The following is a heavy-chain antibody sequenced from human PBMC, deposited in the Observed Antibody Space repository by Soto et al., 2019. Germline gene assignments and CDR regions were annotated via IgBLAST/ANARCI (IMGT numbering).Heavy chain of an antibody. CDR2: IDPSDSYT. V-gene: IGHV5-10-1*01. D-gene: IGHD3-3*01. CDR1: GYSFTSYW. CDR3: ARHRGDFWSGYYVDY. Sequence: PGESLKISCKGSGYSFTSYWISWVRQMPGKGLEWMGRIDPSDSYTNYSPSFQGHVTISADKSISTAYLQWSSLKASDTAMYYCARHRGDFWSGYYVDYWGQGTLVTVSS. J-gene: IGHJ4*02.